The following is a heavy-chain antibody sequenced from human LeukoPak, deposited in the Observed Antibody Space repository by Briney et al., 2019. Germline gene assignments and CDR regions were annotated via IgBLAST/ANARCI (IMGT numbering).Heavy chain of an antibody. D-gene: IGHD2-15*01. V-gene: IGHV3-23*01. Sequence: PGGSLRLSCAVSGFTFSSYSMSWVRQARGKGREWVSAISGSGGSTFYADSVKGRFTISRDNSKNTLYLQMNSLRAEDTAVYYCANTAQYWSSYWGQGTLVTVSS. CDR2: ISGSGGST. J-gene: IGHJ4*02. CDR1: GFTFSSYS. CDR3: ANTAQYWSSY.